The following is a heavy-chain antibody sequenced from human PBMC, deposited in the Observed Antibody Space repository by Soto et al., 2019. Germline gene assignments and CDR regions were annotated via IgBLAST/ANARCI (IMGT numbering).Heavy chain of an antibody. D-gene: IGHD2-2*01. Sequence: ASVKVSCKASGYTFTSYGISWVRQAPGQGLEWMGWISAYNGNTNYAQKLQGRVTMTTDTSTSTAYMELRSLRSDDTAVYYCARDPAYCSSTSCSYLFDPWGQGTLVTVSS. CDR2: ISAYNGNT. CDR1: GYTFTSYG. J-gene: IGHJ5*02. V-gene: IGHV1-18*01. CDR3: ARDPAYCSSTSCSYLFDP.